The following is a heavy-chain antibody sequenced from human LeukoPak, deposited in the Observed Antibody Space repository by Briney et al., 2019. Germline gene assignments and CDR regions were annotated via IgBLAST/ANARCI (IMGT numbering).Heavy chain of an antibody. V-gene: IGHV3-48*03. Sequence: PGGSLRLSCAASGFTFSSYEMNWVRQAPGKGLEWVSYISSSGSTIYYADSVKGRFTISRDNAKNSLYLQMNSLRAEDTAVYYCARLGSGSPRYYYYYYMDVWGKGTTVTISS. J-gene: IGHJ6*03. CDR1: GFTFSSYE. D-gene: IGHD1-26*01. CDR2: ISSSGSTI. CDR3: ARLGSGSPRYYYYYYMDV.